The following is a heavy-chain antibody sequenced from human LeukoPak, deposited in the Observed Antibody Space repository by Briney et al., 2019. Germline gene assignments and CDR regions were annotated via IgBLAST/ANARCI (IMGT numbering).Heavy chain of an antibody. Sequence: GGSLRLSCAASGFTFSSYSMNWVRQAPGKGLEWVSSISTSSSYIYSADSVKGRFTISRDNAKNSLYLQMNSLRAEDTAVYYCARGGQGYDLNWFDPWGQGTLVTVSS. V-gene: IGHV3-21*01. J-gene: IGHJ5*02. CDR2: ISTSSSYI. CDR1: GFTFSSYS. CDR3: ARGGQGYDLNWFDP. D-gene: IGHD3-3*01.